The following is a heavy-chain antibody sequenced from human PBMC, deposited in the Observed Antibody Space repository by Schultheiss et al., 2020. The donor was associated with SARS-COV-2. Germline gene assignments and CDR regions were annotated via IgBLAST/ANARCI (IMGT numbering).Heavy chain of an antibody. CDR1: GYSFTNYW. CDR3: ARREPKRRFITMIVVDKSLSAGAFDI. CDR2: IYPGDSDT. Sequence: GESLKISCKGSGYSFTNYWIGWVRQMPGKGLEWMGIIYPGDSDTRYSPSFQGQVTISADKSISTAYLQWSSLKASDTAMYYCARREPKRRFITMIVVDKSLSAGAFDIWGQGTMVTVSS. J-gene: IGHJ3*02. V-gene: IGHV5-51*01. D-gene: IGHD3-22*01.